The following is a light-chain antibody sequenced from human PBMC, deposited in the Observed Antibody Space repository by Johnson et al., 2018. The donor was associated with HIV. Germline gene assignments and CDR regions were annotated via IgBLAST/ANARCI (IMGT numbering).Light chain of an antibody. Sequence: SVLTQPPSVSAAPGQKVTISCSGSSSNIGNNYVSWYQQLTGTAPKLLIYDNNKRPSGIPDRFSGSKSGTSATLGITGLQTGDEADYYCGTWDSSLSAHYVFGTGTKVTVL. CDR3: GTWDSSLSAHYV. V-gene: IGLV1-51*01. CDR1: SSNIGNNY. CDR2: DNN. J-gene: IGLJ1*01.